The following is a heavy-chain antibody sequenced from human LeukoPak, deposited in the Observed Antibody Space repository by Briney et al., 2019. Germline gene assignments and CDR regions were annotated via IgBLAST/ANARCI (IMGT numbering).Heavy chain of an antibody. Sequence: ESGPTLVKPTETLTLTCTFSGFSLTTAAVGVAWIRQPPGKALEWLALIYWNNEDRYSPSLRNRLTITKDTSKNQVVLRMTNMDPVDTATYYCAHTYKWNSPGAATDAFDIWGQGAMVTVSS. V-gene: IGHV2-5*01. D-gene: IGHD1-7*01. CDR1: GFSLTTAAVG. J-gene: IGHJ3*02. CDR2: IYWNNED. CDR3: AHTYKWNSPGAATDAFDI.